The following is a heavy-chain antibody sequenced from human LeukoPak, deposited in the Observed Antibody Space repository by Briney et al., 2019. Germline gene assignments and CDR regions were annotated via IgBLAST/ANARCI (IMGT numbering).Heavy chain of an antibody. V-gene: IGHV3-23*01. CDR3: AKLTVRDGYNL. J-gene: IGHJ4*02. D-gene: IGHD5-24*01. CDR1: GFTFSSYS. CDR2: ISGSGGST. Sequence: PGGSLRLSCAASGFTFSSYSMNWVRQAPGKGLEWVSAISGSGGSTYYADSVKGRFTISRDNSKNTLYLQMNSLRAEDTAVYYCAKLTVRDGYNLWGQGTLVTVSS.